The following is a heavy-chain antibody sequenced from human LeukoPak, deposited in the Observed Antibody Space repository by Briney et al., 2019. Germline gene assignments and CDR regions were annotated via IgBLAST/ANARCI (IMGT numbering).Heavy chain of an antibody. J-gene: IGHJ4*02. Sequence: SGRSLRLSCAASGFTFSSYAMHWVRQAPGRGLAWVAVISNDGTKKYYADSVKGRFTISRDNSKNTLYLQMSSLRPEDTALYYCARVRSSYYGSDIAVAGAFDYWGQGTLVTVSS. CDR1: GFTFSSYA. V-gene: IGHV3-30*04. CDR2: ISNDGTKK. CDR3: ARVRSSYYGSDIAVAGAFDY. D-gene: IGHD6-19*01.